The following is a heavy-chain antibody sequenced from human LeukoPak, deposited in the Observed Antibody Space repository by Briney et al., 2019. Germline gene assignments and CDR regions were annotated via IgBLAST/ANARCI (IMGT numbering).Heavy chain of an antibody. D-gene: IGHD1-26*01. V-gene: IGHV4-34*01. CDR1: GGSFSGYY. CDR3: ARARSYYFDY. J-gene: IGHJ4*02. CDR2: INHSGST. Sequence: PSETLSLTCAVYGGSFSGYYWSWIRRPPGKGLEWIGEINHSGSTNYNPSLKSRVTISVDTSKNQFSLKLSSVTAADTAVYYRARARSYYFDYWGQGTLVTVSS.